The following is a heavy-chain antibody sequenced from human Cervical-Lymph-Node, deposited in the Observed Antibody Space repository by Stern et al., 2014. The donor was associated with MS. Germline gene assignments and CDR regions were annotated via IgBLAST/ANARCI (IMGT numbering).Heavy chain of an antibody. D-gene: IGHD3-22*01. J-gene: IGHJ5*02. CDR2: IFYGGST. CDR1: GGSISSRSYY. CDR3: ATSINYYDGSIHYFDP. V-gene: IGHV4-39*01. Sequence: QVQLQESGPGLVKPSETLSLTCTVSGGSISSRSYYWGWIRRPPGKGLEWIGSIFYGGSTYYNPSLKSRVTISVDTSKNQFSLKLNSVTAADTAVYYCATSINYYDGSIHYFDPWGQGTLVTVSS.